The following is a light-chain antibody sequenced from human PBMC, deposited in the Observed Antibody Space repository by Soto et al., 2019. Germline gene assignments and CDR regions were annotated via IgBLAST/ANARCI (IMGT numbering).Light chain of an antibody. Sequence: DIQMTQSPSTLSASVGDRVTITCRASQSISSWLDWYQQKPGKAPKLLIYDASSLESGVPSRFNGSGPGTEFTLTNSSLQPDDFAIYYCQQYNSYPLTCGQGTKGESK. CDR2: DAS. J-gene: IGKJ1*01. CDR3: QQYNSYPLT. V-gene: IGKV1-5*01. CDR1: QSISSW.